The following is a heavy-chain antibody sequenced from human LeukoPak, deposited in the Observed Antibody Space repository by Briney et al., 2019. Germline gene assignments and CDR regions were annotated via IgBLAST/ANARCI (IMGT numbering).Heavy chain of an antibody. CDR2: IKSKTDGGTT. Sequence: GGSLRLSCAASGFTFSNAWMSWVRQAPGKGLEWVGRIKSKTDGGTTDYAAPVKGRFTISRDDSKNTLYLQMNSLKTEDTAVYYCTTDPPRDFWSGSDAFDIWGQGTMVTVSS. V-gene: IGHV3-15*01. D-gene: IGHD3-3*01. CDR1: GFTFSNAW. CDR3: TTDPPRDFWSGSDAFDI. J-gene: IGHJ3*02.